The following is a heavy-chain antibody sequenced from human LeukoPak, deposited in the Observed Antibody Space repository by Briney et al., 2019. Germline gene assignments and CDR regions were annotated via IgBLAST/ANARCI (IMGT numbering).Heavy chain of an antibody. Sequence: SETLSLTCTVSGGSISSSSYYWGWIRQPPGKGLEWIGSIYYSGSTYYNPSLKSRVTISVDTSKNQFSLKLSSVTAADTAVYYCARQRNEDGCNIFNWGQGTLVTVSS. D-gene: IGHD5-24*01. J-gene: IGHJ4*02. CDR3: ARQRNEDGCNIFN. CDR1: GGSISSSSYY. V-gene: IGHV4-39*01. CDR2: IYYSGST.